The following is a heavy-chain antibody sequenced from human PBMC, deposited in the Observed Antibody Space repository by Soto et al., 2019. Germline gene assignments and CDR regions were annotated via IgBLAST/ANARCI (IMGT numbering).Heavy chain of an antibody. Sequence: RLSCAASXFXXXXXXFHWVRQAPGRGLEWVAVVSHVDDNKYYADSVRGRSTISRDNSKKMLYLQMNSLRADDTALYYCARGNMDVWGQGTTVTVSS. J-gene: IGHJ6*02. CDR2: VSHVDDNK. CDR3: ARGNMDV. V-gene: IGHV3-30-3*01. CDR1: XFXXXXXX. D-gene: IGHD1-1*01.